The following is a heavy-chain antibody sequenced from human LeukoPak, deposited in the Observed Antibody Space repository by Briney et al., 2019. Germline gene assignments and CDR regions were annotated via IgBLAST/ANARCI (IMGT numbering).Heavy chain of an antibody. Sequence: SETLSLTCTVSGGSISSYYWSWIRQPPGKGLEWIGYMYYSGNTNYNPSLKSRVTISVDTSKTQFSLNLSSVTDADTAVYYCAGAGVAGPPPVWGQGTMVTVSS. CDR3: AGAGVAGPPPV. V-gene: IGHV4-59*12. CDR1: GGSISSYY. CDR2: MYYSGNT. J-gene: IGHJ3*01. D-gene: IGHD6-19*01.